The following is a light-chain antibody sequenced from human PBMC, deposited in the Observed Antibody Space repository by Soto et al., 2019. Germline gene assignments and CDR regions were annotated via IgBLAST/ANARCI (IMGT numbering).Light chain of an antibody. CDR1: QTISSW. CDR2: KAS. J-gene: IGKJ1*01. V-gene: IGKV1-5*03. CDR3: QHYNSYSEA. Sequence: DIQMTQSPSTLSGSVGDRVTITCRASQTISSWLAWYQQKPGKAPKLLIYKASTLKSGVPSRFRGSGSGTEFNLTISSLQPDDFATYYCQHYNSYSEACGQGTKVELK.